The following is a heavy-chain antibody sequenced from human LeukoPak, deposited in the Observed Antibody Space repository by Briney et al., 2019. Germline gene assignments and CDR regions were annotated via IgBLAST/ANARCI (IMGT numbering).Heavy chain of an antibody. CDR2: INWNGGGT. D-gene: IGHD1-26*01. Sequence: GGSLRLSCAATGFSPKDYGMHWIRQPPGKGLEWVSAINWNGGGTDYADSVKGRFTISRDNAKNSLYLQLSSLRPEDTALYYCAKHLTATNTYIFFGLDVWGQGTSVTVSS. J-gene: IGHJ6*02. CDR1: GFSPKDYG. V-gene: IGHV3-9*02. CDR3: AKHLTATNTYIFFGLDV.